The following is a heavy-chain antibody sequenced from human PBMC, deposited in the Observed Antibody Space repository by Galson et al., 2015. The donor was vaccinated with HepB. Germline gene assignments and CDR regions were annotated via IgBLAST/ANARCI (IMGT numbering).Heavy chain of an antibody. Sequence: QSGAEVKKPGESLKISCKGSGYSFTSYWIGWVRQMPGKGLEWMGIIYPGDSDTRYSPSFQGQVTISADKSISTAYLQWSSLKASDTAMYYCARLPGVVVVAATLRGGAFDIWGQGTMVTVSS. CDR3: ARLPGVVVVAATLRGGAFDI. CDR2: IYPGDSDT. J-gene: IGHJ3*02. V-gene: IGHV5-51*01. D-gene: IGHD2-15*01. CDR1: GYSFTSYW.